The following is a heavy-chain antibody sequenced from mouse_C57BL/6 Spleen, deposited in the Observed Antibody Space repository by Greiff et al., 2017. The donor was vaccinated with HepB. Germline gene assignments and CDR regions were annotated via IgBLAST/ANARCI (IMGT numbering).Heavy chain of an antibody. CDR1: GYTFTSYW. V-gene: IGHV1-69*01. D-gene: IGHD1-1*01. CDR3: ARPLYGSNWYCDV. J-gene: IGHJ1*03. CDR2: IDPSDSYT. Sequence: QVQLQQPGAELVMPGASVKLSCKASGYTFTSYWMHWVKQRPGQGLEWIGEIDPSDSYTNYNQKFKGKSTLTVDKSSSTAYMQLSSLTSEDSAVYYCARPLYGSNWYCDVWGTGTTVTVSS.